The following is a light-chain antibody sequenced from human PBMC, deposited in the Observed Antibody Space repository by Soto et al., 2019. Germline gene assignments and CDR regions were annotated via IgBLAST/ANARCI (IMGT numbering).Light chain of an antibody. Sequence: THPPGNVSSSPGATAILSRRASQTVSSSYLAWYQQKPGQAPRLLIYGASSRATGIPDRFSGSGSGTDFTLTISRLEPEDFAVYYCQQYGSSPRITFGQGTRLEI. CDR1: QTVSSSY. J-gene: IGKJ5*01. CDR2: GAS. CDR3: QQYGSSPRIT. V-gene: IGKV3-20*01.